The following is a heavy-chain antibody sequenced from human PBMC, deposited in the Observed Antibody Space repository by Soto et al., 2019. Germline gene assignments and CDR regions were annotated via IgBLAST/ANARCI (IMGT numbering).Heavy chain of an antibody. V-gene: IGHV2-5*02. CDR3: AQRPCSGGTCYLFDY. CDR2: IYWDDVQ. J-gene: IGHJ4*02. D-gene: IGHD2-15*01. CDR1: GFSLSTSGLD. Sequence: QITLTESGPTLLKPTQTLTLTCTVSGFSLSTSGLDVGWIRQPPGKSLEWLALIYWDDVQRYNPSLPTRLTSTKDDSRSQVVLTMTNMAHVDTSIYYGAQRPCSGGTCYLFDYWGQGALVTVAS.